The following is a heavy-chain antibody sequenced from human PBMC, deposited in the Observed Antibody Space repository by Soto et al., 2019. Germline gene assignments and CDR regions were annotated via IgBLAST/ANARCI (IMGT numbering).Heavy chain of an antibody. V-gene: IGHV1-46*01. D-gene: IGHD3-22*01. CDR1: GYTFTSYY. CDR3: ARGIALGPYDSSGYFPPAAEYFQH. Sequence: ASVKVSCKASGYTFTSYYMHWVRQAPGQGLERMGIINPSGGSTSYAQKFQGRVTMTRDTSTSTVYMELSSLRSEDTAVYYCARGIALGPYDSSGYFPPAAEYFQHWGQGTLVTVSS. CDR2: INPSGGST. J-gene: IGHJ1*01.